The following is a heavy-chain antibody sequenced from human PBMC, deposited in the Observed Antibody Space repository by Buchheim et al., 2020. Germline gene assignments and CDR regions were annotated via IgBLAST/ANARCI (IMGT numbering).Heavy chain of an antibody. D-gene: IGHD5-18*01. Sequence: QVQLVQSGAELKKPGASVKISCKAFGYTLSTHVLHWVRQAPGQRLEWMGWIKPDTAYTNFSPKFQGRVTIPTAPSASPAYMEVGRLKSEDTSGYYCARVRVPGYSYGYGHDFWGQGTL. V-gene: IGHV1-3*01. CDR1: GYTLSTHV. J-gene: IGHJ4*02. CDR2: IKPDTAYT. CDR3: ARVRVPGYSYGYGHDF.